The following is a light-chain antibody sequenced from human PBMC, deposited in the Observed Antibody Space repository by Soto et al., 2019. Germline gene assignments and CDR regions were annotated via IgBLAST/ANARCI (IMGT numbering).Light chain of an antibody. V-gene: IGKV2-40*01. CDR1: QSLLDSDDGNTY. J-gene: IGKJ4*01. CDR2: TVS. CDR3: MQRIEFPLT. Sequence: DIVMTQTPLSLTVTPGEPASISCRSSQSLLDSDDGNTYLDWYLQKPGQSPQLLIYTVSYRASGVPDRFSGGGSGTDFTLKISGVEAEDVGVYYCMQRIEFPLTFGGGTKVEIK.